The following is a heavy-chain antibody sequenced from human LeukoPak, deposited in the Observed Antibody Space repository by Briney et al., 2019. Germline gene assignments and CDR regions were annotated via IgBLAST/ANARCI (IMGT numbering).Heavy chain of an antibody. D-gene: IGHD6-13*01. Sequence: SETLSLTCTVSGGSISTYYWSWIRQPPGKGLEWIGYVYYSGTTSYNPSLKSRVAISIDTSKKQFSLKLSSVTAADTAVYYCAREVVAAAGVDYWGQGTLVTVSS. J-gene: IGHJ4*02. CDR3: AREVVAAAGVDY. V-gene: IGHV4-59*12. CDR1: GGSISTYY. CDR2: VYYSGTT.